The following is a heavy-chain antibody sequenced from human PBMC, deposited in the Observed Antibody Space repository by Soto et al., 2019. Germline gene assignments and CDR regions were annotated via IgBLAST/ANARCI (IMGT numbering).Heavy chain of an antibody. Sequence: QVQLVQSGAEVKKPGSSVKVSCKASGGTFSSYAISWVRQAPGHGLEWMGGIIPISGTANYAQKFQGRVTITADKSTSTAYMELRSLRSEDTAVYYGARVLAGLILNDWFDSCAQGTLVTV. D-gene: IGHD3-3*01. J-gene: IGHJ5*01. CDR2: IIPISGTA. V-gene: IGHV1-69*06. CDR1: GGTFSSYA. CDR3: ARVLAGLILNDWFDS.